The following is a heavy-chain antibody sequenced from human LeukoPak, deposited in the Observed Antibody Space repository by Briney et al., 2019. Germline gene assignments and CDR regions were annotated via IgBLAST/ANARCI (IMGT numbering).Heavy chain of an antibody. CDR1: GDSVSSNSAA. CDR3: ARGRYYDSSGYYKGPNWFDP. J-gene: IGHJ5*02. Sequence: QTLSLTCAISGDSVSSNSAAWNWIRQSPSRGLEWLGSTCYRAKRYNDSAVSVKSRITITPDPSKIQFSLQLNSVTPEDTAVYYCARGRYYDSSGYYKGPNWFDPWGQGNLVTVSS. V-gene: IGHV6-1*01. D-gene: IGHD3-22*01. CDR2: TCYRAKRYN.